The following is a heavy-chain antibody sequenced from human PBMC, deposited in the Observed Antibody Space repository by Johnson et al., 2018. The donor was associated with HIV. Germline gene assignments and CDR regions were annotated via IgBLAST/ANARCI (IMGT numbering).Heavy chain of an antibody. D-gene: IGHD2-21*01. Sequence: VQLVESGGGLVTPGGSLRISCSVSGLTLKNAWMTWVRQAPGKGLEWVGHINRDVDGGTLDYTAPVNGRFTLFRDDSKNILYLQMNNPKAEDTAVYYCSTGGPYCGDDCYSRGGSDIWGQGTMVTVSS. CDR1: GLTLKNAW. CDR3: STGGPYCGDDCYSRGGSDI. V-gene: IGHV3-15*01. J-gene: IGHJ3*02. CDR2: INRDVDGGTL.